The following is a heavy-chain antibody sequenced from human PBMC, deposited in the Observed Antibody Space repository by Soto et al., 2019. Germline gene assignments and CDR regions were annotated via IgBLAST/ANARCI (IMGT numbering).Heavy chain of an antibody. V-gene: IGHV4-39*07. CDR3: ASFKRAYYFDY. CDR2: THYSGTT. J-gene: IGHJ4*02. D-gene: IGHD1-1*01. Sequence: PSETLSLTCTVSGGSISRRSHYWGWVRQPPGKGLEWIGYTHYSGTTYYNQSLKSRVTISVDRSKNQFSLKLSSVTAADTAVYYCASFKRAYYFDYWGQGTLVTVSS. CDR1: GGSISRRSHY.